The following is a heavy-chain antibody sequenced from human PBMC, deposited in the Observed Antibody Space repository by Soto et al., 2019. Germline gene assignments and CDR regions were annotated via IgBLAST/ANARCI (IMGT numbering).Heavy chain of an antibody. CDR2: ISYDGSNK. V-gene: IGHV3-30*04. D-gene: IGHD6-13*01. J-gene: IGHJ2*01. CDR1: GFTFSSYA. Sequence: GGSLRLSCAASGFTFSSYAMHWVRQAPGKGLEWVAVISYDGSNKYYADSVKGRFTISRDNSKNTLYLQMNSLRAEDTAVYYCARAPKQQLVNWYFDLWGRGTLVTVSS. CDR3: ARAPKQQLVNWYFDL.